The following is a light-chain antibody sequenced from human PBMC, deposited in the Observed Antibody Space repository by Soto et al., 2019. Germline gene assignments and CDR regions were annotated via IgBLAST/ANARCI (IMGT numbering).Light chain of an antibody. J-gene: IGLJ1*01. V-gene: IGLV2-23*01. CDR1: SSDVGNYNL. CDR3: CSYAGSSTYYV. CDR2: EGS. Sequence: QSVLTQPASVSGSPGQSITISCTGTSSDVGNYNLVSWYQQYPGKTPKLMIYEGSKRPSGVSNRFSGSKSGNTASLTISGLQAEDEADYYCCSYAGSSTYYVFGTGTKLTVL.